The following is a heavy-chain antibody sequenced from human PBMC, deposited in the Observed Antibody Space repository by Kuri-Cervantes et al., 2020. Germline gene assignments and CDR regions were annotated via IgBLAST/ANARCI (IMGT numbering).Heavy chain of an antibody. J-gene: IGHJ3*02. Sequence: GGSLRLSCAASEFTFSNYSMNWVRQAPGKGLEWVSYISSTSNTIYYADSVKGRFTISRDNAKNSLYLQMNSLRDEDTAVYYCARGQLDYGDYGKGVRDAFDIWGQGTMVTVSS. D-gene: IGHD4-17*01. CDR3: ARGQLDYGDYGKGVRDAFDI. CDR2: ISSTSNTI. CDR1: EFTFSNYS. V-gene: IGHV3-48*02.